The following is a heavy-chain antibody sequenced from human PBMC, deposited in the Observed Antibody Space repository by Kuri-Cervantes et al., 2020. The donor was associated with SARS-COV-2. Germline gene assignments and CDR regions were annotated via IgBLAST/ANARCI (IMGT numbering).Heavy chain of an antibody. CDR1: GGSISSGDYY. CDR3: ASFGGGGSDGGFDP. CDR2: IYYSGST. Sequence: GSLRLSCTVSGGSISSGDYYWSWIRQPPGKGLEWIGSIYYSGSTYYNPSLKSRVTISVDTSKNQFSLKLSSVTAADTAVYYCASFGGGGSDGGFDPWGQGTLVTVSS. J-gene: IGHJ5*02. V-gene: IGHV4-39*01. D-gene: IGHD3-16*01.